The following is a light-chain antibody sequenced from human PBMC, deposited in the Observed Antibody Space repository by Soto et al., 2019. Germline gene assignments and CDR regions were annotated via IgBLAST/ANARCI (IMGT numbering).Light chain of an antibody. CDR1: SSNIGDNT. J-gene: IGLJ7*01. V-gene: IGLV1-44*01. Sequence: QSVLTQPPSTSGTPGQAVTISCSGVSSNIGDNTVNWYQQLPGSAPKLLIFSNNKRPSGVPDRFSGSKSGTSASLAISGLQAYDEADYYCASCDDSLNGVLFGGGTQLTVL. CDR3: ASCDDSLNGVL. CDR2: SNN.